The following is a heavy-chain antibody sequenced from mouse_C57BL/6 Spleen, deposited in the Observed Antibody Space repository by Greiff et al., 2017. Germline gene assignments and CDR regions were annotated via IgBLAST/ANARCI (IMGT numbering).Heavy chain of an antibody. CDR1: GFTFSSYG. V-gene: IGHV5-6*01. D-gene: IGHD2-1*01. J-gene: IGHJ3*01. CDR2: ISSGGSYT. CDR3: ARQRIYYGNYWVAC. Sequence: EVKLMESGGDLVKPGGSLKLSCAASGFTFSSYGMSWVRQTPDKRLEWVATISSGGSYTYSPDSVKGRFTSYRDNAKNTLYLRRSRLKSEDTAMYYSARQRIYYGNYWVACWGKGALVTVSA.